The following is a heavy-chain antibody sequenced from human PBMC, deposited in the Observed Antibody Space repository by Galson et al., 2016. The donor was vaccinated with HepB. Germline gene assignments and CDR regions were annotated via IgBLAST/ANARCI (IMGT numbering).Heavy chain of an antibody. J-gene: IGHJ6*02. V-gene: IGHV1-3*01. CDR1: GYTFTSYD. CDR2: IHPGNGDT. Sequence: SVKVSCKASGYTFTSYDIHWVRQATGQGLEWMGWIHPGNGDTKYSRKVQGRGTITRDTSASTAYMELGSLRSEDTAVYFCARDRVPNIILMVYDPDHGLDVWGQGTTVTVSS. CDR3: ARDRVPNIILMVYDPDHGLDV. D-gene: IGHD2-8*01.